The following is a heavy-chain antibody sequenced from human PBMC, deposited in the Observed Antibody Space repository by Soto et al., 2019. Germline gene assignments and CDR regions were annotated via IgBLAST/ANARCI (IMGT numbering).Heavy chain of an antibody. CDR1: GGSISSGGYY. CDR3: ARKLPSQGLEWLFSYAFDI. CDR2: IYYSGST. Sequence: QVQLQESGPGLVKPSQTLSLTCTVSGGSISSGGYYWSWIRQHPGKGLEWIGYIYYSGSTYYNPSLKSRVTISVDTSKNQFSLKLSSVTAADTAVYYCARKLPSQGLEWLFSYAFDIWGQGTMVTVSS. V-gene: IGHV4-31*03. D-gene: IGHD3-3*01. J-gene: IGHJ3*02.